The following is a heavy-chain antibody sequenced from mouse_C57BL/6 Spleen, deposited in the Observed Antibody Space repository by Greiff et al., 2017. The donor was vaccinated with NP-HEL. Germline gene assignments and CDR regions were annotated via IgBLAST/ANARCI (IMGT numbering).Heavy chain of an antibody. CDR3: ARSGYSNYDAMDY. V-gene: IGHV1-19*01. J-gene: IGHJ4*01. Sequence: EVQLQQSGPVLVKPGASVKMSCKASGYTFTDYYMNWVKQSHGKSLEWIGVINPYNGGTSYNQKFKGKATLTVDKSSSTAYMELNSLTSEDSAVYYCARSGYSNYDAMDYWGQGTSVTVSS. CDR1: GYTFTDYY. CDR2: INPYNGGT. D-gene: IGHD2-5*01.